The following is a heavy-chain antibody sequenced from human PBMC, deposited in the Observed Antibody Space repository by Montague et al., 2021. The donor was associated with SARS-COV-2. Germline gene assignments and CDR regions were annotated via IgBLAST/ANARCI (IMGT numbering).Heavy chain of an antibody. CDR1: GFSHSTSGMC. Sequence: PALVKPTQTLTLTCTFSGFSHSTSGMCVSWIRQPPGKALEWLALXDWDDDKYYSTSLKTRLTISKDTSKNQVVLTMTNMDPVDTATYYCARSFSIFGVVIIPAYFDYWGQGTLVTVSS. V-gene: IGHV2-70*01. CDR2: XDWDDDK. D-gene: IGHD3-3*01. J-gene: IGHJ4*02. CDR3: ARSFSIFGVVIIPAYFDY.